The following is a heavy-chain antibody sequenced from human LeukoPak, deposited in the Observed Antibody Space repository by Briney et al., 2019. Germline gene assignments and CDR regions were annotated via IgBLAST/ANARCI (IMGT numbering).Heavy chain of an antibody. V-gene: IGHV4-59*01. D-gene: IGHD3-22*01. J-gene: IGHJ4*02. CDR1: GGSISSYY. Sequence: PSETLSLTCTVSGGSISSYYWNWIRQPPGKGLEWIGYISYSGSTNSNPSLKSRVTLSVDTSKNQFSLKLSSVTAADTAVYFCAGMNSGYYYDFDYWGQGTLVTVSS. CDR3: AGMNSGYYYDFDY. CDR2: ISYSGST.